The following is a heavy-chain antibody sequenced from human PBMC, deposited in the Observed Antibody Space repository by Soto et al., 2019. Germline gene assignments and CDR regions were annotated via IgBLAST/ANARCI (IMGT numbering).Heavy chain of an antibody. J-gene: IGHJ4*02. CDR2: MKQDGSGQ. Sequence: GGSLRLSCAASGFTFSSCWMSWVRQAPGKGLEWVANMKQDGSGQYYVDSVEGRFTISRDNSKNTLYLQMDSLSTEDTAVYYCAKVGWYGSSSRTDFWGQGTLVTVSS. CDR1: GFTFSSCW. V-gene: IGHV3-7*01. D-gene: IGHD6-6*01. CDR3: AKVGWYGSSSRTDF.